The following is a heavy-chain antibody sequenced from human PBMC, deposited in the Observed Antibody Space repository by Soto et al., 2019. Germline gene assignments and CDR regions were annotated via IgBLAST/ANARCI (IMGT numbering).Heavy chain of an antibody. J-gene: IGHJ4*02. CDR2: INRDGSSI. D-gene: IGHD6-13*01. Sequence: EVQLVESGGGLVQPGGSLRLSCAASGFTFSSYWMHWVRQAPGKGLVWVSRINRDGSSINYADSARGRVTISRDNAKNTLYLQVNGLRAEDMAVYYCAREIATTGEYYFDYWGQGILVTVSS. CDR1: GFTFSSYW. CDR3: AREIATTGEYYFDY. V-gene: IGHV3-74*01.